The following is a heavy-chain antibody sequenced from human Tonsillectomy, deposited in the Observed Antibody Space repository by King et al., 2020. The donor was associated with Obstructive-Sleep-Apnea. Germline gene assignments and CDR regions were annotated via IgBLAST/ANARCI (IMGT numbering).Heavy chain of an antibody. D-gene: IGHD1-26*01. V-gene: IGHV3-43D*03. CDR2: ITWDGGNT. CDR1: GFTFDDYA. Sequence: VQLVESGGVVVQPGGSLRLSCAASGFTFDDYAMHWVRQVPGQGLEWVSLITWDGGNTYYADSVKIRFTLSRDNGKNSLYLQMNSLRAEDTALYYCARGTVGATRAAPFGYWGQGTLVTVSS. CDR3: ARGTVGATRAAPFGY. J-gene: IGHJ4*02.